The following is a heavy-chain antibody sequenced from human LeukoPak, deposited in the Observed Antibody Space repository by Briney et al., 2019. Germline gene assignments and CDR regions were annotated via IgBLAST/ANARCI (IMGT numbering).Heavy chain of an antibody. Sequence: PSETLSLTCTVSGGSIRSSDYYWGWIRQPPGKGLEWIASIYYSGTTHYNPSHQSRVTMSVDTPKNQFSLMLSSVTAADTAVYYCATLRPYYYGSSHWGQGTLVTVSS. V-gene: IGHV4-39*07. D-gene: IGHD3-10*01. J-gene: IGHJ4*02. CDR3: ATLRPYYYGSSH. CDR1: GGSIRSSDYY. CDR2: IYYSGTT.